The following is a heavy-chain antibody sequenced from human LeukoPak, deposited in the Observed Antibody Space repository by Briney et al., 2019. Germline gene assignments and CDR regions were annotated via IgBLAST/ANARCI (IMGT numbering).Heavy chain of an antibody. D-gene: IGHD6-13*01. CDR3: ARVAAAVQYFDY. V-gene: IGHV1-69*05. CDR1: GGTFSSYA. Sequence: SVKVSCEASGGTFSSYAISWVRQAPGQGLVWMGGIIPIFGTANYAQKFQGRVTITTDESTSTAYMELSSLRSEDTAVYYCARVAAAVQYFDYWGQGTLVTVSS. J-gene: IGHJ4*02. CDR2: IIPIFGTA.